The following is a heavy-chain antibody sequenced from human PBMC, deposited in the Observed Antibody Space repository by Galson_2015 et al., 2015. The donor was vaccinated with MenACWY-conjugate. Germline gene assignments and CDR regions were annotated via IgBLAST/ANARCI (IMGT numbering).Heavy chain of an antibody. CDR1: GFTVSSDY. J-gene: IGHJ4*02. CDR3: ARDTHAPIRADW. D-gene: IGHD3-9*01. V-gene: IGHV3-53*01. CDR2: IYSDGTT. Sequence: SLRLSCAASGFTVSSDYMSWVRHAPGKGLEWVSVIYSDGTTHYADSVKGRFTISRDNSKNTVYLQMNSLTVEDTAVYYCARDTHAPIRADWWGQGTLVTVSS.